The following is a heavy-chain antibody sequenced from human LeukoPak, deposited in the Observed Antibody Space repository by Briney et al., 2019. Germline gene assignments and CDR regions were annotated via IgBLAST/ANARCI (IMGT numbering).Heavy chain of an antibody. Sequence: ASVKVSCKASGYTFNNYGISWVRQAPGQGLEWMGWVTSYNGDTNYAQKFHVRVTMTTDTSTSTAYMELRSLRFDDTAIYYCAKDWHILTGRNCFDPWGQGTLVTVSS. CDR1: GYTFNNYG. J-gene: IGHJ5*02. CDR2: VTSYNGDT. D-gene: IGHD3-9*01. CDR3: AKDWHILTGRNCFDP. V-gene: IGHV1-18*01.